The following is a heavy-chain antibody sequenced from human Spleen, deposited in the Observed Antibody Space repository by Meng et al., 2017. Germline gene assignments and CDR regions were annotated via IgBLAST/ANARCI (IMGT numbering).Heavy chain of an antibody. CDR2: INPSGGST. V-gene: IGHV1-46*01. J-gene: IGHJ4*02. CDR1: GYTFTSYY. Sequence: QVQLVQSGAEVKKPGASVKVSCKASGYTFTSYYMHWVRQAPGQGLEWMGIINPSGGSTSYAQKFQGRVTMTRDTSISTAYMELRRLTSDDTAVYYCARDENISAAGKLFGDYWGQGTLVTVSS. D-gene: IGHD6-13*01. CDR3: ARDENISAAGKLFGDY.